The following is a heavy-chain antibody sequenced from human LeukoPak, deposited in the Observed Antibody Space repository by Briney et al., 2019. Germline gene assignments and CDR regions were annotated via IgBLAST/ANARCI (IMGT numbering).Heavy chain of an antibody. V-gene: IGHV1-8*01. CDR1: GYTFTSYD. D-gene: IGHD1-1*01. CDR2: MNPNSGNT. J-gene: IGHJ4*02. Sequence: ASVKVSCKASGYTFTSYDINWVRQATGQGLEWMGWMNPNSGNTGYAQKFQGRVTMTRNTSISTAYMELSSLRSEDTAVYYCARAPWPTIQFDYWGQGTLVTVSS. CDR3: ARAPWPTIQFDY.